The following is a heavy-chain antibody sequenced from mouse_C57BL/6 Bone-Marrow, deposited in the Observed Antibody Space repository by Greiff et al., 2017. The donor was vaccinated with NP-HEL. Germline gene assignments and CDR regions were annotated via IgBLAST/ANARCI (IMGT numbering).Heavy chain of an antibody. CDR2: IDPSDSYT. V-gene: IGHV1-69*01. CDR3: ARNCYFDV. J-gene: IGHJ1*03. Sequence: QVQLQQPGAELVMPGASVKLSCKASGYTFTSYWMHWVKQRPGQGLEWIGEIDPSDSYTNYNQKFKGKSTLTVDKSSSTAYMQLSSLTSEDSAVYYCARNCYFDVWGTGTTVTVSS. CDR1: GYTFTSYW.